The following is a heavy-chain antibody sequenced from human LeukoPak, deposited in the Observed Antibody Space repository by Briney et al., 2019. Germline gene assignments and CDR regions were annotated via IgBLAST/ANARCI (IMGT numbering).Heavy chain of an antibody. J-gene: IGHJ4*02. CDR3: ARARYCSGGSCYFDY. CDR2: IYYSGST. D-gene: IGHD2-15*01. V-gene: IGHV4-31*03. Sequence: SETLSLTCTVSGGSISSSSYYWSWIRQHPGKGLEWIGYIYYSGSTYYNPSLKSRVTISVDTSKNQFSLKLSSVTAADTAVYYCARARYCSGGSCYFDYWGQGTLVTVSS. CDR1: GGSISSSSYY.